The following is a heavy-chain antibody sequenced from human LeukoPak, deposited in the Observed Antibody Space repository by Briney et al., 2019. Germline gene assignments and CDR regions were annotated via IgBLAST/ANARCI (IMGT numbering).Heavy chain of an antibody. CDR2: INHSGST. V-gene: IGHV4-34*01. J-gene: IGHJ4*02. D-gene: IGHD6-19*01. CDR3: ARGSVYSSGWPYFDY. Sequence: TSETLSLTCAVYGGSFSGYYWSWIRQPPGKGLEWIGEINHSGSTNYNPSLKSRVTISVDTSKNQFSLKLSSVTAADTAVYYCARGSVYSSGWPYFDYWGQGTLVTVSS. CDR1: GGSFSGYY.